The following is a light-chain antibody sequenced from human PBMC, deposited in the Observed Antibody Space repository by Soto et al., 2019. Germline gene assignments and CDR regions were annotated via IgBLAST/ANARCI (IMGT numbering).Light chain of an antibody. CDR1: QSISSY. CDR3: QQYDSSPRT. CDR2: DAS. J-gene: IGKJ1*01. V-gene: IGKV3-11*01. Sequence: EIVLTQSPATLSLSPGERATLSCRASQSISSYLAWYQQKPGQPPRLLIYDASNRATGIPARFSGSGSGTDFTLTINRLEPEDFAVYYCQQYDSSPRTFGQGTKVEIK.